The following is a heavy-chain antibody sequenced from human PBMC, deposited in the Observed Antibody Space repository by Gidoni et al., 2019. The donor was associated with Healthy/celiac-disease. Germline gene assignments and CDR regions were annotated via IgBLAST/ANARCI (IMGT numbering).Heavy chain of an antibody. CDR3: AKGGIIVVVPAARGFDY. D-gene: IGHD2-2*01. CDR1: GFTFSSYA. J-gene: IGHJ4*02. CDR2: SSGSGGST. Sequence: EVRLLESGGGLVQPGGSLRLSCAASGFTFSSYAMSWVRQAPWKGLEWFSASSGSGGSTYYADSVKGRFTISRDNSKNTLYLQMNSLRAENTAVYYCAKGGIIVVVPAARGFDYWGQGTLVTVSS. V-gene: IGHV3-23*01.